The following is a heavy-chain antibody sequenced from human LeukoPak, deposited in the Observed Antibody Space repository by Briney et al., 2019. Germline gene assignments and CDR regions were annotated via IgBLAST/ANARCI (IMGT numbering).Heavy chain of an antibody. CDR2: IYTSGST. V-gene: IGHV4-61*02. J-gene: IGHJ4*02. Sequence: SQTLSLTCTVSGGSISSGSYYWSWIRQPAGKGLEWIGRIYTSGSTNYNPSLKSRVTISVDTSKNQFSLKLSSVTAADTAVYYCAREPVPYYYDSSGYLSWGQGTLVTVSS. CDR3: AREPVPYYYDSSGYLS. D-gene: IGHD3-22*01. CDR1: GGSISSGSYY.